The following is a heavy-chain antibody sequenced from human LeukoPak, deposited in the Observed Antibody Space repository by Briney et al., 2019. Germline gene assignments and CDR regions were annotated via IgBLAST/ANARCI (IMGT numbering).Heavy chain of an antibody. CDR3: AKDPSYDSSGYYYFDY. D-gene: IGHD3-22*01. V-gene: IGHV3-23*01. J-gene: IGHJ4*02. CDR1: GFTFSSYA. Sequence: GGSLRLSCAASGFTFSSYAMSWVRQAPGKGLEWVSAISGSGGSTYYADSVKGRFTISRDNSKNTLYLQMNSLRAEDTAVYYCAKDPSYDSSGYYYFDYWGQGTLVTVSS. CDR2: ISGSGGST.